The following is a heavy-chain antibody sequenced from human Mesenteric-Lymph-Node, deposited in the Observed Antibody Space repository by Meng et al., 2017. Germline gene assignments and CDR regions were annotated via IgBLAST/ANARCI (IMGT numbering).Heavy chain of an antibody. CDR3: ATKTGSAAFDI. V-gene: IGHV3-7*03. J-gene: IGHJ3*02. Sequence: GESLKISCAASGFTFSNSDMNWVRQAPGKGLEWVANIKQDGSEKYSVDSVKGRFTISRDNSKNTLYLQMNSLRAEDTAVYYCATKTGSAAFDIWGQGTMVTVSS. CDR1: GFTFSNSD. CDR2: IKQDGSEK. D-gene: IGHD2-15*01.